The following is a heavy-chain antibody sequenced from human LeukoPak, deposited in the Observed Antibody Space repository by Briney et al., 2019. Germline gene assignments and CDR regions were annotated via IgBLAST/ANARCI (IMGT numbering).Heavy chain of an antibody. CDR3: ARVHSAYGMDV. J-gene: IGHJ6*02. CDR2: INHSGST. D-gene: IGHD2-15*01. V-gene: IGHV4-34*01. CDR1: GGSFSGYY. Sequence: SETLSLTCAVYGGSFSGYYWSWIRQPPGKGLEWIGEINHSGSTNYNPSLKSRVTISVDTSKNQFSLKLSSVTAADTAVYYCARVHSAYGMDVWGQGTKVTVSS.